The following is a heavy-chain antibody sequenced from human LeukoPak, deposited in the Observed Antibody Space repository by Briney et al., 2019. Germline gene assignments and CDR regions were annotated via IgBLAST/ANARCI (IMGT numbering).Heavy chain of an antibody. CDR1: GFTFSSYS. V-gene: IGHV3-21*01. CDR2: ISTSSDYI. CDR3: ARGQHRVTYSDDAFDI. Sequence: GGSLRLSCAASGFTFSSYSMNWVRRAPGKGLEWVSSISTSSDYIYYADSVKGRFTVSRDNAKNSLYLQMNSLRVDDTSVYYCARGQHRVTYSDDAFDIWGQGTMVTVSS. J-gene: IGHJ3*02. D-gene: IGHD4-11*01.